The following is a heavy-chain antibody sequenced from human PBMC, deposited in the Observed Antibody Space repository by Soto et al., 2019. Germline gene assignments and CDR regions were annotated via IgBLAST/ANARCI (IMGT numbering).Heavy chain of an antibody. CDR1: GGSFSGYY. J-gene: IGHJ4*02. CDR3: ARESDFWSGYYGRRHRLFDY. CDR2: INHSGST. Sequence: SETLSLTCAVYGGSFSGYYWSWIRQPPGKGLEWIGEINHSGSTNYNPSLKSRVTISVDTSKNQFSLKLSSVTAADTAVYYCARESDFWSGYYGRRHRLFDYWGQGTLVTVSS. V-gene: IGHV4-34*01. D-gene: IGHD3-3*01.